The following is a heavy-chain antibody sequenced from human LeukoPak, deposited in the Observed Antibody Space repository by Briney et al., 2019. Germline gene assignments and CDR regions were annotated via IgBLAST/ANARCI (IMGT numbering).Heavy chain of an antibody. V-gene: IGHV4-59*01. CDR3: AIYSSSWYAVFDP. CDR1: GGSISSYY. J-gene: IGHJ5*02. D-gene: IGHD6-13*01. CDR2: ICYSGST. Sequence: SETLSLTCTVSGGSISSYYWSWIRQPPGKGLEWIGYICYSGSTNYNPSLKSRVTISVDTSKNQFSLKLSSVTAADTAVYYCAIYSSSWYAVFDPWGQGTLVTVSS.